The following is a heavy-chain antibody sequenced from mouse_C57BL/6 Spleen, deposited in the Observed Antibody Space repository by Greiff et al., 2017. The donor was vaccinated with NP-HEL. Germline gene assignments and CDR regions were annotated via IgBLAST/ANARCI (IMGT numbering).Heavy chain of an antibody. Sequence: DVMLVESGGGLVKPGGSLKLSCAASGFTFSSYTMSWVRQTPEKRLEWVATISGGGGNTYYPDSVKGRFTISRDNAKNTLYLQMSSLRSEDTALYYCARHYDYDWYFDVWGTGTTVTVSS. CDR2: ISGGGGNT. CDR1: GFTFSSYT. CDR3: ARHYDYDWYFDV. D-gene: IGHD2-4*01. J-gene: IGHJ1*03. V-gene: IGHV5-9*01.